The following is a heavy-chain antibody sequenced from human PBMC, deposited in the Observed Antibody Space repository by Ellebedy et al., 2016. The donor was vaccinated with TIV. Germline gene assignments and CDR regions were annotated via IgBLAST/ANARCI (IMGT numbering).Heavy chain of an antibody. J-gene: IGHJ4*02. CDR3: AKDKVGPYYDGSGYFDY. Sequence: GESLKISCAASGFTVRSNYMSWVRQAPGKGLEWVSVIYSGGSTYYADSVKGRFTISRDNSKNSLYLQMNSLRTEDTALYYCAKDKVGPYYDGSGYFDYWGQGTLVTVSS. CDR1: GFTVRSNY. D-gene: IGHD3-10*01. V-gene: IGHV3-53*05. CDR2: IYSGGST.